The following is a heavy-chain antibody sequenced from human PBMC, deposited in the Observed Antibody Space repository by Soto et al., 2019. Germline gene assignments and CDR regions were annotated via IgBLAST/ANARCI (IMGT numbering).Heavy chain of an antibody. CDR3: ARAWYYYDSSGYYIDAFDI. V-gene: IGHV4-30-2*01. J-gene: IGHJ3*02. CDR1: GGSISSGGYS. CDR2: IYHSGST. D-gene: IGHD3-22*01. Sequence: QLQLQESGSGLVKPSQTLSLTCAVSGGSISSGGYSWSWIRQPPGKGLEWIGYIYHSGSTYYNPSLKSRVTISVDRSKNHFSLKLSSVTAADTAVYYCARAWYYYDSSGYYIDAFDIWGQGTMVTVSS.